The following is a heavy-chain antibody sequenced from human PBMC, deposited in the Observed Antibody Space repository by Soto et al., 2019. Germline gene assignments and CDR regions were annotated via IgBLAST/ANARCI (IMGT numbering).Heavy chain of an antibody. D-gene: IGHD2-2*01. CDR1: GYTFTSYG. CDR3: ARDPYFVLVPAALRSYYYYYGMDV. CDR2: ISAYNGNT. J-gene: IGHJ6*02. V-gene: IGHV1-18*01. Sequence: ASVKVSCKASGYTFTSYGISWVRQAPGQGLEWMEWISAYNGNTNYAQKLQGRVTMTTDTSTSTVYMEVSILRPDDTALYYCARDPYFVLVPAALRSYYYYYGMDVWGQGTTVTVSS.